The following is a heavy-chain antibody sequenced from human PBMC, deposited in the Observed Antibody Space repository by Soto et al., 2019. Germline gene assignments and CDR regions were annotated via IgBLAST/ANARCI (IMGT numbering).Heavy chain of an antibody. Sequence: VQLLESGGSLVQPGGSLTLSCAASGFPFSSYAMSWVRQTPEKGLEWVAGISGGGNDRYYADFVQGRFTFSRDNSRNFLYLQMNSLRADDTARYFCARSLFMVAPDNEPFDYWGQGTLVTVSS. CDR1: GFPFSSYA. J-gene: IGHJ4*02. V-gene: IGHV3-23*01. CDR2: ISGGGNDR. D-gene: IGHD5-12*01. CDR3: ARSLFMVAPDNEPFDY.